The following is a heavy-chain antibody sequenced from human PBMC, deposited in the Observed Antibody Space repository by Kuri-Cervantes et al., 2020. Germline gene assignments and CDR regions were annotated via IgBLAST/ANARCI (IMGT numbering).Heavy chain of an antibody. CDR2: ISSSSSYI. CDR1: GFTFSSYS. Sequence: GESLKISCAASGFTFSSYSMNWVRQAPGKGLEWVSSISSSSSYIYYADSVKGRFTISRDNSKNTLYLQMNSLRAEDTAVYYCAKDSGYDLASYYYYGMDVWGQGTTVTVSS. J-gene: IGHJ6*02. D-gene: IGHD5-12*01. CDR3: AKDSGYDLASYYYYGMDV. V-gene: IGHV3-21*01.